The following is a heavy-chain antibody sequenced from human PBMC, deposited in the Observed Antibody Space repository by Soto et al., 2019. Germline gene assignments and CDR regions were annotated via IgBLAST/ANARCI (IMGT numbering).Heavy chain of an antibody. J-gene: IGHJ4*02. CDR2: IIPILGIA. V-gene: IGHV1-69*08. CDR3: ARDWVAAAGTSPLDY. Sequence: QVQLVQSGAEVKKPGSSVKVSCKASGGTFSRYTISWVRQAPGQGLEWMGRIIPILGIANYAQKFQGRVTITADKSTSTAYMELSSLRSEDTAVYYCARDWVAAAGTSPLDYWGQGTLVTVSS. CDR1: GGTFSRYT. D-gene: IGHD6-13*01.